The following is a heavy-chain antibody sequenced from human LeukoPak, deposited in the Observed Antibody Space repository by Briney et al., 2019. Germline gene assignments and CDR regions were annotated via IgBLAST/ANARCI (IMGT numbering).Heavy chain of an antibody. Sequence: EASVKVSCKASGGTFSSYAISWVRQAPGQGLEWMGRIIPIFGIANYAQKFQGRVTITADKSTSTAYMELSSLRSEDTAVYYCARDSIMTNRYYFDYWGRGTLVTVSS. CDR1: GGTFSSYA. CDR3: ARDSIMTNRYYFDY. J-gene: IGHJ4*02. V-gene: IGHV1-69*04. CDR2: IIPIFGIA. D-gene: IGHD1-14*01.